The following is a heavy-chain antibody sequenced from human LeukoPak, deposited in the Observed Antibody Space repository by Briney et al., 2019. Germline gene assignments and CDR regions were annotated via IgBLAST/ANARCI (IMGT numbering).Heavy chain of an antibody. J-gene: IGHJ4*02. CDR2: ISGSGGST. D-gene: IGHD6-13*01. CDR3: AKSPHGSWWYYFDY. V-gene: IGHV3-23*01. Sequence: GGFLRLSCAASGFTFSRFAMSWVRQAPGKGLEWVSAISGSGGSTYYADSVKGRFTISRDNSKNTLYLQMNSLRAEDAAVYYCAKSPHGSWWYYFDYWGQGTLVTVSS. CDR1: GFTFSRFA.